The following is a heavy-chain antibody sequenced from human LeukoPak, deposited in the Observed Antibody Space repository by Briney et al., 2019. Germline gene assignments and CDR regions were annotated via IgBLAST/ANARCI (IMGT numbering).Heavy chain of an antibody. J-gene: IGHJ6*03. CDR2: IRYDGSIK. CDR3: AKDRAYMDV. CDR1: GFTFSNYG. V-gene: IGHV3-30*02. Sequence: GGSLRLSCTASGFTFSNYGMNWVRQAPGKGLEWVAYIRYDGSIKYYADSVKGRFTISRDNSKNTLNLQMNSLRAEDTAVYYCAKDRAYMDVWGKGTTVTVPS. D-gene: IGHD5-24*01.